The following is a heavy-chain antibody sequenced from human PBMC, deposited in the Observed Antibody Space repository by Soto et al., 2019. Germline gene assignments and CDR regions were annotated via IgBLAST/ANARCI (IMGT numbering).Heavy chain of an antibody. CDR2: ISGSGGST. V-gene: IGHV3-23*01. Sequence: EVQLLESGGGLVQPGGSLRLSCAASGFTFSSYAMSWVRQAPGKGLEWVSAISGSGGSTYYADSVKGRFTISRENSKNTLYLQRNSLRAEVTAVYYCANGVGGMVRRNWFDPWGQGTLVTVSS. CDR1: GFTFSSYA. D-gene: IGHD3-10*01. J-gene: IGHJ5*02. CDR3: ANGVGGMVRRNWFDP.